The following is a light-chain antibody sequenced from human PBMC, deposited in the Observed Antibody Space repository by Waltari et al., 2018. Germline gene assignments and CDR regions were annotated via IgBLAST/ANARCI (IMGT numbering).Light chain of an antibody. CDR2: SNN. CDR3: AAWDDSLNGLWV. CDR1: SSNIGSNT. J-gene: IGLJ3*02. V-gene: IGLV1-44*01. Sequence: QSVLTQPPSASGTPGQRVTISCSGSSSNIGSNTVKWYQQLPGTAPKLLTYSNNQRPSGVPDRFSGSKSGTSASLAISGLQSEDEADYYCAAWDDSLNGLWVFGGGTKLTVL.